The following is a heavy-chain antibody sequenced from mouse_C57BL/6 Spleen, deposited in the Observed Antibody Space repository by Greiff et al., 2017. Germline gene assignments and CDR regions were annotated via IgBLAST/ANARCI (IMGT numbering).Heavy chain of an antibody. Sequence: QVQLQQSGAELVRPGASVTLSCKASGYTFTDYEMHWVKQTPVHGLEWIGAIDPETGGTAYNQKFKGKAILTADKSSSTAYMELRSLTSEDSAVYYGTRTVTTVVATDAMDYWGQGTSVTVSS. CDR1: GYTFTDYE. D-gene: IGHD1-1*01. CDR3: TRTVTTVVATDAMDY. CDR2: IDPETGGT. V-gene: IGHV1-15*01. J-gene: IGHJ4*01.